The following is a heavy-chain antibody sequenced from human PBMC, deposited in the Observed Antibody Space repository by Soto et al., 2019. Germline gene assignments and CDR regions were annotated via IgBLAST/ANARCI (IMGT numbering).Heavy chain of an antibody. V-gene: IGHV3-23*01. J-gene: IGHJ4*01. D-gene: IGHD4-17*01. Sequence: EVQLLESGGGLVQPGGSLRLSCVAAGITLNNYGTSWVRQAPGKGLEWVASINGGGANTYYADPVKGRFTISRDNSKNLVYLQMTSLGAEDTAVYYCARRLTTETTVFDYWGHGTLVSVSS. CDR2: INGGGANT. CDR3: ARRLTTETTVFDY. CDR1: GITLNNYG.